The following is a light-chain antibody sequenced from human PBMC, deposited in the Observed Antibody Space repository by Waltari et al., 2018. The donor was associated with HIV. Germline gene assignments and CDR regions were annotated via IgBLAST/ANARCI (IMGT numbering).Light chain of an antibody. CDR3: QSYDSSLSVVV. J-gene: IGLJ2*01. CDR2: GNS. Sequence: QSVLTPPPSVSGAPGPRVTISCTGSSANIRAGYAVHRYQHLPGTAPKLLIYGNSNRPSGVPDRFSGSKSGTSASLAITGLQAEDESDYYCQSYDSSLSVVVFGGGTKLTVL. CDR1: SANIRAGYA. V-gene: IGLV1-40*01.